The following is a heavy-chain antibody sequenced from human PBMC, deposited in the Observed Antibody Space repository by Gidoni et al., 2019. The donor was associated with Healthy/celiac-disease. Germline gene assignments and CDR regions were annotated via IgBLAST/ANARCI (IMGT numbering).Heavy chain of an antibody. CDR1: GFTFRRYA. J-gene: IGHJ4*02. CDR3: ARDVDDYLDY. Sequence: QVQLVESGGGVVQPGRSLRLSCAASGFTFRRYAMHWVRQAPGEGLEWVAVISYDGSNKYYADSVKGRFTGSRDNSKNTLDLQMNSLRAEDTAVYYCARDVDDYLDYWGQGTLVTVSS. V-gene: IGHV3-30-3*01. CDR2: ISYDGSNK.